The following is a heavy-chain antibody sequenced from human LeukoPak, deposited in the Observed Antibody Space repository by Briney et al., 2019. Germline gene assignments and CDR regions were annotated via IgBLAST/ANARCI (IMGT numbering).Heavy chain of an antibody. D-gene: IGHD4-11*01. J-gene: IGHJ5*02. CDR3: ARHLRGDYSNSWFDP. Sequence: SETLSLTCTVSGCSISSYYWSWIRQPPGKGLEWIGYINYSGSTNYNPSLKSRVTISVDTSKNQFSLKLTSVTAADTALYYCARHLRGDYSNSWFDPWGQGTLVTVSS. V-gene: IGHV4-59*08. CDR1: GCSISSYY. CDR2: INYSGST.